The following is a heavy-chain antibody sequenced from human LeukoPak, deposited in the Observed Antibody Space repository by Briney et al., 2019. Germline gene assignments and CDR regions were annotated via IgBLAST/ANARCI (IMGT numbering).Heavy chain of an antibody. CDR1: GFTFSSYS. V-gene: IGHV3-48*01. CDR3: ARDEVVGYCSSTSCSVPY. D-gene: IGHD2-2*01. CDR2: ISSSSTI. Sequence: GGSLRLSCAASGFTFSSYSMNWVRQAPGKGLEWVSYISSSSTIYYADSVKGRFTISRDNSKNTLYLQMNSLRAEDTAVYYCARDEVVGYCSSTSCSVPYWGQGTLVTVSS. J-gene: IGHJ4*02.